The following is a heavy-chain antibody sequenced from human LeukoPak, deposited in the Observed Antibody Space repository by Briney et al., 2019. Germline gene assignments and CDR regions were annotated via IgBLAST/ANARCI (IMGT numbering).Heavy chain of an antibody. V-gene: IGHV4-59*08. CDR1: GGSISSYY. CDR3: ARSEGIAAAGTGYNWFDP. Sequence: PSETLSLTCPVSGGSISSYYWSWIRHPPGKGLEWIGYIFYSGSTNYNPSLKSRVTISVDTSKNQFSLKLSSVTAADTAVYYCARSEGIAAAGTGYNWFDPWGQGTLVTVSS. CDR2: IFYSGST. J-gene: IGHJ5*02. D-gene: IGHD6-13*01.